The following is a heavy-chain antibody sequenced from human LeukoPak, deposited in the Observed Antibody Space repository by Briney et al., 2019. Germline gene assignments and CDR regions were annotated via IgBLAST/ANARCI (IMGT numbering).Heavy chain of an antibody. CDR3: AKDGLYYDGSEHVYYFDS. Sequence: GGSLRPSCAASGFTFSRSAMTWVRQGPGTGLEFVASIIYSGGATYYADSVKGRFTISRDNSKNTLYLQMNSLRAEDTALYYCAKDGLYYDGSEHVYYFDSWGQGTLVTVSS. CDR2: IIYSGGAT. J-gene: IGHJ4*02. D-gene: IGHD3-22*01. CDR1: GFTFSRSA. V-gene: IGHV3-23*01.